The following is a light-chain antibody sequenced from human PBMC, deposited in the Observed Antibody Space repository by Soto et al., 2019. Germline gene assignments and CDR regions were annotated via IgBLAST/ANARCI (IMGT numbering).Light chain of an antibody. Sequence: IVVTQSPATLSVSPGERVTLSCRASQSVGSNLAWYQQKPGQAPKVLIYGASTRATGIPARFSGSGSGTEFTLTISSLQSEDFAVYYCHQYNNWPPLTFGQGTKVDIK. CDR3: HQYNNWPPLT. CDR2: GAS. V-gene: IGKV3D-15*01. CDR1: QSVGSN. J-gene: IGKJ1*01.